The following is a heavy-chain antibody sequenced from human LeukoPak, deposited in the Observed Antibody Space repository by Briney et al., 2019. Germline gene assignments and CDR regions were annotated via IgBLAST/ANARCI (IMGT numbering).Heavy chain of an antibody. V-gene: IGHV1-8*01. Sequence: ASVKVSCKASGYTFTSYDINWVRQATGQGLEWMGWMNPNSGNTGYAQKFQGRVTMTRNTSISTAYMELSSLRSEDTAVYYCARVRGYDFWSGYPHANWFDPWGQGTLVTVSS. CDR1: GYTFTSYD. D-gene: IGHD3-3*01. CDR3: ARVRGYDFWSGYPHANWFDP. J-gene: IGHJ5*02. CDR2: MNPNSGNT.